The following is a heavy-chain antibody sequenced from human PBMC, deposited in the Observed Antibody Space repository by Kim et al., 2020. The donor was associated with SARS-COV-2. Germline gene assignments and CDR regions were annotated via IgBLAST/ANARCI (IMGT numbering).Heavy chain of an antibody. D-gene: IGHD3-3*01. CDR2: IYYSGST. CDR1: GGSISSYY. J-gene: IGHJ4*02. Sequence: SETLSLTCTVSGGSISSYYWSWIRQPPGKGLEWIGYIYYSGSTNYNPSLKSRVTISVDTSKNQFSLKLSSVTAADTAVYYCARVSTIFGVVQGGLNYWGQGTLVTVSS. V-gene: IGHV4-59*01. CDR3: ARVSTIFGVVQGGLNY.